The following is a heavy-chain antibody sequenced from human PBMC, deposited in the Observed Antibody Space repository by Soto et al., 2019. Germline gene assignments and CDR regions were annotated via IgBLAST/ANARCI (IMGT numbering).Heavy chain of an antibody. V-gene: IGHV4-59*01. J-gene: IGHJ6*02. CDR1: GGSISSYY. Sequence: SETLSLTCTVSGGSISSYYWSWIRQPPGKGLEWIGNICYSGSTNYNPSLKSRVTISVDTSKNQFSLNLTSVTAADTAVYYCARDARYYGMDVWGQGTTVTVSS. CDR2: ICYSGST. CDR3: ARDARYYGMDV.